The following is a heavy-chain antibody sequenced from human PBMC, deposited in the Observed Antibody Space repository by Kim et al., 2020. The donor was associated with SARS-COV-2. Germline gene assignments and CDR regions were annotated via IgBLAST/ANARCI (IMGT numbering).Heavy chain of an antibody. V-gene: IGHV4-59*01. CDR3: ARGKKNSSGWPPSYYFDY. CDR2: IYYSGST. CDR1: GGSISSYY. Sequence: SETLSLTCTVSGGSISSYYWSWIRQPPGKGLEWIGYIYYSGSTNYNPSLKSRVTISVDTSKNQFSLKLSSVTAADTAVYYCARGKKNSSGWPPSYYFDYWGQGTLVTVSS. J-gene: IGHJ4*02. D-gene: IGHD6-19*01.